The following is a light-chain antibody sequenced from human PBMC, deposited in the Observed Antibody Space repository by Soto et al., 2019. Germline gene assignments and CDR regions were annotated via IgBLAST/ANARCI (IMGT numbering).Light chain of an antibody. V-gene: IGKV1-39*01. CDR2: AAS. CDR3: QQSYSAPWT. CDR1: QSISSY. J-gene: IGKJ1*01. Sequence: DIQMTQSPSSLSASVGDRVTITCRASQSISSYLNWYQQKPGKAPKFLIYAASSLQSGVPSRFSGSGSGTDFTLTISSLQPEDFATYHCQQSYSAPWTFGQGTQVDIK.